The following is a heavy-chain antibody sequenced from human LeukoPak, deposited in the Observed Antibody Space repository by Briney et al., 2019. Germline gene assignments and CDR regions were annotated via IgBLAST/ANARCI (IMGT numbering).Heavy chain of an antibody. D-gene: IGHD2-15*01. CDR2: MNPNSGNT. V-gene: IGHV1-8*01. CDR1: GYTFTSYD. CDR3: ARDLCSGGSCAGAHTH. Sequence: GASVKVSCQASGYTFTSYDINWVRQATGQGLEWMGWMNPNSGNTGYAQKFQGRVTMTTDTSTSTAYMELRSLRSDDTAVYYCARDLCSGGSCAGAHTHWGQGTLVTVSS. J-gene: IGHJ4*02.